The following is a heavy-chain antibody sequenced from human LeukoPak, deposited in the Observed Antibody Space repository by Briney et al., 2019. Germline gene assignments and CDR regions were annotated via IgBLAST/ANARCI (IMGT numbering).Heavy chain of an antibody. CDR3: ARRRYGLGSYSDAYI. Sequence: GGSLRLSCAASGFTFISYDMHWVRQPPGKGLEWVSGIDTAGGTYYAGSVKGRFTISRENAKNSLSLQMNSLRAGDTAVYYCARRRYGLGSYSDAYIWGQGTMVTVSS. D-gene: IGHD3-10*01. CDR2: IDTAGGT. V-gene: IGHV3-13*04. J-gene: IGHJ3*02. CDR1: GFTFISYD.